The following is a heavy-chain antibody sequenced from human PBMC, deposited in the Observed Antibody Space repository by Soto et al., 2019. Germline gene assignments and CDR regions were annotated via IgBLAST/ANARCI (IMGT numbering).Heavy chain of an antibody. Sequence: PSETLSLTCAVSGASITSGDYYWSWIRQTPGKGLEWIAYIHHRGGADYNPSLKSRVSISVDQSRNHFSLRVNSVTAADTAVYYCARTTERGTYYGSGCLTYFDPWGHGTLVTAPQ. D-gene: IGHD3-10*01. CDR2: IHHRGGA. CDR1: GASITSGDYY. CDR3: ARTTERGTYYGSGCLTYFDP. V-gene: IGHV4-30-4*01. J-gene: IGHJ5*02.